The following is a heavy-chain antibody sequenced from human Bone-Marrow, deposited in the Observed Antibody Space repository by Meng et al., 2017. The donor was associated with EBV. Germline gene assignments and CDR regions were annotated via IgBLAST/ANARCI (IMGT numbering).Heavy chain of an antibody. V-gene: IGHV4-39*01. CDR3: ARPFPSWQSPRLDPFGA. D-gene: IGHD6-19*01. Sequence: QLQLQESGPGLVKPSETLSLTCTVPGGSISSSSYYWGWIRQPPGKGLEWIGSIYYSGSTYYSPSLKSRVTVSVDTSKNQFSLRLTSVTAADTAVYYCARPFPSWQSPRLDPFGAWGQGTLVTVAS. J-gene: IGHJ5*02. CDR1: GGSISSSSYY. CDR2: IYYSGST.